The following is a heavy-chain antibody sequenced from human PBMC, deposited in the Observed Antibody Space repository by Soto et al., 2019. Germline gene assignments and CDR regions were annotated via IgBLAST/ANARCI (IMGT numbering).Heavy chain of an antibody. CDR3: AREQYYYDSRVYYYGLDV. Sequence: GESLEISCKGSGYSFTSYWIGWVRQMPGKGLEWMGIIYPGDSDTRYSPSFQGQVTISADKSISTAYLQWSSLKASDTAMYYCAREQYYYDSRVYYYGLDVWGQGTTVTVSS. J-gene: IGHJ6*02. V-gene: IGHV5-51*01. D-gene: IGHD3-22*01. CDR1: GYSFTSYW. CDR2: IYPGDSDT.